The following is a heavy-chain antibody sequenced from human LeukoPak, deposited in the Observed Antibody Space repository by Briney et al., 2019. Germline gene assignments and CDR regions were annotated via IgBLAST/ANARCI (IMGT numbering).Heavy chain of an antibody. CDR2: ITGSGGNT. D-gene: IGHD4-11*01. J-gene: IGHJ6*02. Sequence: GGSLRLSCAASGFIFSSYSMSWVRQAPGKGLEWVSVITGSGGNTYYADSVKGRFTISRDNAKNSLYLQMNSLRAEDTAVYYCALYSNYYYYGMDVWGQGTTVTVSS. V-gene: IGHV3-23*01. CDR1: GFIFSSYS. CDR3: ALYSNYYYYGMDV.